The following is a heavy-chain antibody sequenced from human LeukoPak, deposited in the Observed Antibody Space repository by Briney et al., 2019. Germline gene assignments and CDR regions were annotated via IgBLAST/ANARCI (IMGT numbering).Heavy chain of an antibody. CDR2: INPNSGGT. D-gene: IGHD6-19*01. CDR1: GYTFTGYY. J-gene: IGHJ6*03. CDR3: ARVGDSSGWFRSYYYMDV. Sequence: ASVKVSCKASGYTFTGYYMHWVRQASGQGLEWMGWINPNSGGTNYAQKFQGRVTMTRDTSISTAYMELSRLRSDDTAVYYCARVGDSSGWFRSYYYMDVWGKGTTVTISS. V-gene: IGHV1-2*02.